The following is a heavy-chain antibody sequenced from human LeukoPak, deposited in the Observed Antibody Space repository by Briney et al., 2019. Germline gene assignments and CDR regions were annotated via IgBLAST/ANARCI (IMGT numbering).Heavy chain of an antibody. CDR3: ARGRGYYLDAFDI. V-gene: IGHV3-48*04. Sequence: GGSLRLSCAASGFTFSSYSMNWVRQAPGKGLEWVSYISSSSSTIYYADSVKGRFTISRDNAKNSLYLQMNSLRAEDTAVYYCARGRGYYLDAFDIWGQGTMVTVSS. J-gene: IGHJ3*02. CDR1: GFTFSSYS. D-gene: IGHD3-22*01. CDR2: ISSSSSTI.